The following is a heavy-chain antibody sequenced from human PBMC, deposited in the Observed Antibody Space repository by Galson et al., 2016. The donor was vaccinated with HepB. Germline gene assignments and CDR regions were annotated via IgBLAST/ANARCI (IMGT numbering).Heavy chain of an antibody. Sequence: SLRLSCAASGFTFNSYWMSWVRRAPGKGLEWVANIKQDGSEEYYVDSVKGRFTISRDNARNSLYLQMNSLRAEDTAVYYCARGWDDFWSAGRFDPGGQGTLVTVSS. J-gene: IGHJ5*02. D-gene: IGHD3-3*01. CDR1: GFTFNSYW. V-gene: IGHV3-7*01. CDR3: ARGWDDFWSAGRFDP. CDR2: IKQDGSEE.